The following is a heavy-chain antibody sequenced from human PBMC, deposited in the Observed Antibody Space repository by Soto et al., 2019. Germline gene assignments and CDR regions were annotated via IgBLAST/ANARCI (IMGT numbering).Heavy chain of an antibody. D-gene: IGHD3-16*01. V-gene: IGHV4-34*01. J-gene: IGHJ4*02. CDR3: AGSFGGNPY. CDR2: INHSGST. Sequence: SETLSLTCAVYGGCFSGYYWSWIRQPPGKGLEWIGEINHSGSTNYNPSLKSRVTISVDTSKNQFSLKLSSVTAADTAVYYCAGSFGGNPYWVQGXLVTVHS. CDR1: GGCFSGYY.